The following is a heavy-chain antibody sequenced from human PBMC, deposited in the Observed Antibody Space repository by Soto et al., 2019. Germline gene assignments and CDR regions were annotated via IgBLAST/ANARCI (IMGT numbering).Heavy chain of an antibody. J-gene: IGHJ6*02. Sequence: GESLKISCKGSGYSLTSYWIGWVRQMPERGLEWMGIIYPGDSDTRYSPSFQGQVTISADKSISTAYLQWSSLKASDTAMYYCARFMTGGYYYYGMDVWGQGTTVTVSS. D-gene: IGHD3-16*01. CDR3: ARFMTGGYYYYGMDV. V-gene: IGHV5-51*01. CDR1: GYSLTSYW. CDR2: IYPGDSDT.